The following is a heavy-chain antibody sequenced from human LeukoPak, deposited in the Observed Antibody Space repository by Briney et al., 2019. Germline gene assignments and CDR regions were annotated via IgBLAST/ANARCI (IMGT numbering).Heavy chain of an antibody. Sequence: QPGRSLRLSCAASGFTFSGYGMHWVRQAPDKGLEWVAVIWYDGNNKYYADSVKGRFTISRDNSKNTLYLQMNSLRVEDTAVYYCAKDWGYTTMVSYYFDYWDQGALVTVSS. V-gene: IGHV3-33*06. J-gene: IGHJ4*02. CDR3: AKDWGYTTMVSYYFDY. CDR2: IWYDGNNK. CDR1: GFTFSGYG. D-gene: IGHD5-18*01.